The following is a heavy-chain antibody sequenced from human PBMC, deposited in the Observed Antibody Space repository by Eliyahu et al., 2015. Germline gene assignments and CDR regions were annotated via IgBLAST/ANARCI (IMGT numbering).Heavy chain of an antibody. Sequence: EVQLVESGGGLVQPGGSLRLSCSASGFXFSSYAXXWVRQAPGKGLEYVSAISSNGGSTYYADSVKGRFTISRDNSKNTLYLQMSSLRAEDTAVYYCVKEGHYYDSSGYPNNDFDYWGQGTLVTVSS. J-gene: IGHJ4*02. CDR1: GFXFSSYA. V-gene: IGHV3-64D*06. CDR3: VKEGHYYDSSGYPNNDFDY. CDR2: ISSNGGST. D-gene: IGHD3-22*01.